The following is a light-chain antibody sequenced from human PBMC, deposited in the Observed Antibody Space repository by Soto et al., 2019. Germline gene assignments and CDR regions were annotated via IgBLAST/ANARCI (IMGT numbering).Light chain of an antibody. Sequence: DIQMTQSPSSLSASLGDTVTISCRASQNIENYLHWYQQKAGKAPEVLLYVASVLKDGVSSRFSGSGYGTDFTLTITNLQPEDFAMYSYQQSFSSPPITFGQGTRLDIK. CDR3: QQSFSSPPIT. CDR1: QNIENY. CDR2: VAS. V-gene: IGKV1-39*01. J-gene: IGKJ5*01.